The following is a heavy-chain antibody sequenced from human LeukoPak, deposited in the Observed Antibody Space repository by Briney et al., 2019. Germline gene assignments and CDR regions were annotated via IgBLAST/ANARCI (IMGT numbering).Heavy chain of an antibody. J-gene: IGHJ6*03. D-gene: IGHD5-12*01. CDR1: GGSISSYY. CDR2: IYTSGST. V-gene: IGHV4-4*07. CDR3: AREVVANDYKVDYYYMDV. Sequence: SETLSLTCTVSGGSISSYYWSWIRQPAGKGLEWIGRIYTSGSTNYNPSLKSRVTMSVDTSKNQFSLKLSSVTAADTAVYYCAREVVANDYKVDYYYMDVWGKGTTVTVSS.